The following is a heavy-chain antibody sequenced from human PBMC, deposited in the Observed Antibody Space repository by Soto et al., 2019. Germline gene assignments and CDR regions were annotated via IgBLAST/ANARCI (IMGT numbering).Heavy chain of an antibody. CDR3: ARGKGGDYDSSSYYPVEYFQH. Sequence: QLQLQESGSGLVKASQTLSLTCAVSGGSITSAGNSWSWIRQPPGKGLEWIGYIYHSGSIYYNPSLKSRVLISMDKSKNQFSLKLSSVTAADTAVYYCARGKGGDYDSSSYYPVEYFQHWGQGTLVTVSS. CDR1: GGSITSAGNS. CDR2: IYHSGSI. J-gene: IGHJ1*01. D-gene: IGHD3-22*01. V-gene: IGHV4-30-2*01.